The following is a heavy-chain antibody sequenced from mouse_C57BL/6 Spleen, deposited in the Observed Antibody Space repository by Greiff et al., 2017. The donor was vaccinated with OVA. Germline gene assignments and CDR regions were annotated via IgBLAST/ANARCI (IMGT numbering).Heavy chain of an antibody. V-gene: IGHV1-59*01. D-gene: IGHD2-3*01. CDR2: IDPSDSYT. CDR3: ARYDGYYGFAY. J-gene: IGHJ3*01. Sequence: VQLQQPGAELVRPGTSVKLSCEASGYTFTSYWMHWVKQRPGQGLEWIGVIDPSDSYTNYNQKFKGKATLTVDTSSSTAYMQLSSLTSEDSAVYYCARYDGYYGFAYWGQGTLVTVSA. CDR1: GYTFTSYW.